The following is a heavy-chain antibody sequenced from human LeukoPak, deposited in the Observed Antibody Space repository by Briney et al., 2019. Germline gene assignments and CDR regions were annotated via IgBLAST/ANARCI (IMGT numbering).Heavy chain of an antibody. V-gene: IGHV5-51*01. J-gene: IGHJ4*02. D-gene: IGHD5-24*01. Sequence: GESLKISCKGSGYSFTSYWIGWVRQMPGKGLEWMGIIYPGDSDTRYSPSFQAQVTISADKSIRTAYLQWSSLKASETAMYYCARLLGMATITVDYWGQGTLVTVSS. CDR3: ARLLGMATITVDY. CDR2: IYPGDSDT. CDR1: GYSFTSYW.